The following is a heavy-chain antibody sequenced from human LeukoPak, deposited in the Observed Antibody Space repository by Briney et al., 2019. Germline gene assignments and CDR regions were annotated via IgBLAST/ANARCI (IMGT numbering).Heavy chain of an antibody. CDR1: GASINNNY. Sequence: SETLSLTCAVSGASINNNYWTWVRQPPGKGLEWIGYIYSNGNTNYNPSLKGRVTMSIQTSKNQFSPQLPSVTAADTAVYYCASGTFDCPVNGSYWYFYVWGRGTLVTVSS. V-gene: IGHV4-59*01. CDR2: IYSNGNT. CDR3: ASGTFDCPVNGSYWYFYV. J-gene: IGHJ2*01. D-gene: IGHD1-14*01.